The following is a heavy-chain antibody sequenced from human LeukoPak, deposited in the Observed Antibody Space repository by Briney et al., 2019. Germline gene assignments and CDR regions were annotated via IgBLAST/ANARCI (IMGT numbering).Heavy chain of an antibody. J-gene: IGHJ4*02. V-gene: IGHV4-59*12. Sequence: SSETLSLTCTVSGGSISSNYWSWIRQRQGQGLEWIVYIYYSGSTNYNPALKSRVTISVDTSKNQFSLKLSSVTAADTAVYYCARAYYYDSSWTFDYWGQGTLVTVSS. CDR2: IYYSGST. CDR3: ARAYYYDSSWTFDY. D-gene: IGHD3-22*01. CDR1: GGSISSNY.